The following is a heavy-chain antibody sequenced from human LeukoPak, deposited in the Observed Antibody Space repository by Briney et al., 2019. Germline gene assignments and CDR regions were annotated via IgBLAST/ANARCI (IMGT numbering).Heavy chain of an antibody. CDR1: GYTFTSYY. V-gene: IGHV1-46*01. CDR2: INPSGGST. CDR3: ARVTMETYYYDSSGYYDNYYFDY. Sequence: ASVKVSCTASGYTFTSYYMHWVRQAPGQGLEWMGIINPSGGSTSYAQKFQGRVSMTRDTSTSTVYMELSSLRSEDTAVYYCARVTMETYYYDSSGYYDNYYFDYWGQGTLVTVSS. D-gene: IGHD3-22*01. J-gene: IGHJ4*02.